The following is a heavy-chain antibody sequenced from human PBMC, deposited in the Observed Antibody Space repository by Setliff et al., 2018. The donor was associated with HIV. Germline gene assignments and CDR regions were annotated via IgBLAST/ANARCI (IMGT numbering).Heavy chain of an antibody. V-gene: IGHV1-69*10. D-gene: IGHD2-2*01. CDR2: IIPILGIA. CDR1: GDTFSSYA. Sequence: SVKVSCKASGDTFSSYAISWVRQAPGQGLEWMGGIIPILGIANYAQKFQDRVTITADKSTDTAYMELSSQRSEDTAVYYCARAQYQLLEPPTYNWFDPWGQGTLVTVSS. J-gene: IGHJ5*02. CDR3: ARAQYQLLEPPTYNWFDP.